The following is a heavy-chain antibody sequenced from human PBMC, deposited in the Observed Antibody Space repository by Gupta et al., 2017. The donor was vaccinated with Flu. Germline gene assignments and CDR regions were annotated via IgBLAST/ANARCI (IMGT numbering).Heavy chain of an antibody. CDR3: ARSFAYDRSASYDS. J-gene: IGHJ4*02. D-gene: IGHD3-22*01. Sequence: EVRLVESGGGLVKPGGSLRISCAASGFTFGTYNMPWIRQAPGKGLACVSSCSASSSCIFYADSVKGRFSVSRDNAKYSLYLQMDSLRADDTAVYFCARSFAYDRSASYDSWGQGTLVTVSS. CDR2: CSASSSCI. CDR1: GFTFGTYN. V-gene: IGHV3-21*02.